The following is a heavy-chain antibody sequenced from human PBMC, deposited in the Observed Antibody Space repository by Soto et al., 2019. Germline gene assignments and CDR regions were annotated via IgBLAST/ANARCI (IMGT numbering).Heavy chain of an antibody. J-gene: IGHJ5*02. Sequence: SETLSLTCTVSGGSIRSYYWSWIRQPPGKGLEWIGYIYYSGSTNYNPSLKSRVTMSVDTSKNQFSLRLSSVTAADTAVYYCARRPLSSNWFDPWGQGTLVTAPQ. CDR1: GGSIRSYY. CDR3: ARRPLSSNWFDP. CDR2: IYYSGST. V-gene: IGHV4-59*01.